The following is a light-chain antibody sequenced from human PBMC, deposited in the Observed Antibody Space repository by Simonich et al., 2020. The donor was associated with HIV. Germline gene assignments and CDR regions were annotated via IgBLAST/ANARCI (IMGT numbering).Light chain of an antibody. CDR2: DAS. J-gene: IGKJ4*01. V-gene: IGKV3-15*01. CDR3: HQYNNWPT. CDR1: QSVGSY. Sequence: EIVLTQSPATLSLSPGERAALSCRASQSVGSYLAWYQQKPGQAPRLLIYDASTRATGIPARFSGSGSGTEFTLTISSLQSEDFAVYYCHQYNNWPTFGGGTKVEIK.